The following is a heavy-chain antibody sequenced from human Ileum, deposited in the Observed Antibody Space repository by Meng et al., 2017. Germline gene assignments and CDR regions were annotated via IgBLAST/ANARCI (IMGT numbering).Heavy chain of an antibody. CDR1: GYTFTSYF. CDR2: INPNNGET. Sequence: QVQLVPSGAEVMKPGAAVKVSCRASGYTFTSYFLHWARQAPGQGLEWLGTINPNNGETSYAQRFQGRVTLTRDTSTTTVYMELSSLGSEDTAVYYCAREKSPGHFDYLGQGILVTVSS. J-gene: IGHJ4*02. V-gene: IGHV1-46*01. CDR3: AREKSPGHFDY.